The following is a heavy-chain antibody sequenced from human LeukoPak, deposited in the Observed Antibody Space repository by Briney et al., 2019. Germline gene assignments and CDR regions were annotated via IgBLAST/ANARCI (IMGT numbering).Heavy chain of an antibody. CDR1: GGTFSSYA. J-gene: IGHJ4*02. CDR2: IIPIFGTA. CDR3: ARLSETSTIGGFDD. D-gene: IGHD5-24*01. Sequence: SSVTVSCKASGGTFSSYAISWVRQAPAQGLDWMGGIIPIFGTANYAQKFQGRVTITADESTSTAYMELSSLRSEDTAVYYCARLSETSTIGGFDDWGQGTLVTVSS. V-gene: IGHV1-69*13.